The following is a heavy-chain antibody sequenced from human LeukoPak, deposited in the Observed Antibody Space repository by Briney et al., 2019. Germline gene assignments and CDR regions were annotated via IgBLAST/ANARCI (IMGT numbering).Heavy chain of an antibody. CDR3: ARGGYCGMRSTSCYINSFFYYYMDV. D-gene: IGHD2-2*02. CDR1: GGSISSSSYY. V-gene: IGHV4-39*07. CDR2: IYCSVSPNSDST. J-gene: IGHJ6*03. Sequence: SETLSLTCTVSGGSISSSSYYWGWIRQPPGKGLEWIGSIYCSVSPNSDSTNYNPSLKSRVTISVDTSKIHLSLNLSSVTAADTAVYYCARGGYCGMRSTSCYINSFFYYYMDVWGKGTTVTVSS.